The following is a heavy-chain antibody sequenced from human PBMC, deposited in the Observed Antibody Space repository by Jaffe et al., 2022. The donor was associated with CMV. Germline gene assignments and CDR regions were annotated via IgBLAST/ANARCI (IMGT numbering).Heavy chain of an antibody. CDR2: IYDSGST. J-gene: IGHJ6*02. D-gene: IGHD3-22*01. CDR3: ARVPYYSDSSGRYFYFYGMDV. Sequence: QVQLLESGPGLVKPSDTLSLTCAVSNSSIRSSNWWGWIRQPPGKGLEWIGHIYDSGSTYYNSALKSRVTMSVDTSRNQFSLKLRSVTAVDTAVYYCARVPYYSDSSGRYFYFYGMDVWGQGTTVTVSS. CDR1: NSSIRSSNW. V-gene: IGHV4-28*03.